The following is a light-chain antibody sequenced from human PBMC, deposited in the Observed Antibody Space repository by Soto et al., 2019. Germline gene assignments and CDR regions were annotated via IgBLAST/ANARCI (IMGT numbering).Light chain of an antibody. V-gene: IGLV1-40*01. CDR3: QSYDTMLSGPGV. J-gene: IGLJ2*01. CDR2: NNI. Sequence: QSVLTQPPSVSGAPGQRVAISCTGSSSNIGAGYDVHWYQQLPGTAPKLLIYNNINRPSGVSDRFSGSKSGTSASLAITGLPAEDEAEYYCQSYDTMLSGPGVFGGGTKLTVL. CDR1: SSNIGAGYD.